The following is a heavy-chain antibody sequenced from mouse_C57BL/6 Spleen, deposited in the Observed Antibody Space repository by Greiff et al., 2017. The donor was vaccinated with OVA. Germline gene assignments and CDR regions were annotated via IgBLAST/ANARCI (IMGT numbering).Heavy chain of an antibody. CDR2: ISSGGSYT. J-gene: IGHJ2*01. CDR3: ARRATTVVATDYFDY. V-gene: IGHV5-6*01. Sequence: EVQRVESGGDLVKPGGSLKLSCAASGFTFSSYGMSWVRQTPDKRLEWVATISSGGSYTYYPDSVKGRFTISRDNAKNTLYLQMSSLKSEDTAMYYCARRATTVVATDYFDYWGQGTTLTVSS. D-gene: IGHD1-1*01. CDR1: GFTFSSYG.